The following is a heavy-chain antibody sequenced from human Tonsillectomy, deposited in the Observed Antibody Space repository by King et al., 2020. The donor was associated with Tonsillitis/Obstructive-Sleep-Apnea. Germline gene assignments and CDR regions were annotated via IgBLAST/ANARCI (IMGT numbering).Heavy chain of an antibody. CDR3: ATSPYYYYMDV. CDR1: GVTFSSYW. CDR2: INSDGSST. V-gene: IGHV3-74*01. Sequence: VQLVESGGGLVQPGGSLRLSCAASGVTFSSYWMHWVRQAPGKGLVWVSRINSDGSSTSYADSVKGRFTSSRDNAKNTLYLQMNSLRAEDTAVYYCATSPYYYYMDVWGKGTTVTVSS. J-gene: IGHJ6*03.